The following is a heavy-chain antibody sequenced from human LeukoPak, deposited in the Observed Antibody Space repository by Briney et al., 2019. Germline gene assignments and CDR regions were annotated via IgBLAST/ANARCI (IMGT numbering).Heavy chain of an antibody. CDR3: AKDSSNIMGARLDY. CDR1: GFTFSSYV. D-gene: IGHD1-26*01. CDR2: ISGSGSST. Sequence: GGSLRLSCAASGFTFSSYVMSWVRQAPGKGLEWVSSISGSGSSTYYADSVKGRFTISRDNSKNTLYLQMNSLRAEDTAVYYCAKDSSNIMGARLDYWGQGTLVTVSS. V-gene: IGHV3-23*01. J-gene: IGHJ4*02.